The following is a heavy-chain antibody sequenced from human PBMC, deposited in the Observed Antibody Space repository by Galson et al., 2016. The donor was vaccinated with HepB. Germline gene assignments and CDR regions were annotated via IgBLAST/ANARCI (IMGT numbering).Heavy chain of an antibody. D-gene: IGHD3-22*01. CDR3: AREAFYYDT. CDR2: ISIGSSYI. V-gene: IGHV3-21*01. Sequence: SLRLSCAASGFTFSNYTMNWVRQAPGKGLEWVSSISIGSSYIYYADSVKGRFTISRDNAKNSLYLQMNSLRGEDTAVYYCAREAFYYDTWGRGTLVTVSS. J-gene: IGHJ2*01. CDR1: GFTFSNYT.